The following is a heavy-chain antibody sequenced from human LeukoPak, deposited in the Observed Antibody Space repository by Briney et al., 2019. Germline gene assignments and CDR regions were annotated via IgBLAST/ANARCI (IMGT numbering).Heavy chain of an antibody. Sequence: ASVKVSCKASGYTFTSYGISWVRQAPGQGLEWMGWISAYNGNTNYAQKLQGRVTMTRDMSTSTVYMELSSLRSEDTAVYYCARGHHYYDSSGLNFDYWGQGTLVTVSS. CDR1: GYTFTSYG. CDR3: ARGHHYYDSSGLNFDY. CDR2: ISAYNGNT. D-gene: IGHD3-22*01. J-gene: IGHJ4*02. V-gene: IGHV1-18*01.